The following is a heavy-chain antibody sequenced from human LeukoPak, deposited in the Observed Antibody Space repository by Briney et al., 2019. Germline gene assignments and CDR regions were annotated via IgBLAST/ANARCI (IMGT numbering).Heavy chain of an antibody. Sequence: GGSLRLSCAASEFTFDNYAMSWVRQAPGKGLEWVSVIYSGGSTYYADSVKGRFTISRDNSKNTLYLQMNSLRTEDTAVYYCARTDFWSGYYDYWGQGTLVTVSS. D-gene: IGHD3-3*01. V-gene: IGHV3-53*01. J-gene: IGHJ4*02. CDR3: ARTDFWSGYYDY. CDR1: EFTFDNYA. CDR2: IYSGGST.